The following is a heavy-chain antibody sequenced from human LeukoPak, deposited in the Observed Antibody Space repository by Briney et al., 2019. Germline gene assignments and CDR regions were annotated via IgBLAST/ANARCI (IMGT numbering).Heavy chain of an antibody. CDR2: INAGNGNT. Sequence: ASVKVSCKASGYTFTTYTIHWVRQAPGHRLEWMGWINAGNGNTKYSQKFQGRVTITRDTSASTAYMELSGLRSEDTAVYYCAIPPPRTYYYGMDVWGQGTTVTVSS. CDR3: AIPPPRTYYYGMDV. CDR1: GYTFTTYT. V-gene: IGHV1-3*01. J-gene: IGHJ6*02.